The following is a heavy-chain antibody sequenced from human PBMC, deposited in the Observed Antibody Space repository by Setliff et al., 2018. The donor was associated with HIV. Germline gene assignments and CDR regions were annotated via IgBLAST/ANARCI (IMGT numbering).Heavy chain of an antibody. CDR1: GFTFGDYA. Sequence: GESLKISCTASGFTFGDYAMSWVRQAPGKGLEWVGFIRSKAYGGTTEYAASVKGRFTISRNDSSNTLFLQMNSLKTEDTGVYYCCGHLERHYDFWSGYSAPNWFDPWGQGTPVTVSS. D-gene: IGHD3-3*01. V-gene: IGHV3-49*04. J-gene: IGHJ5*02. CDR3: CGHLERHYDFWSGYSAPNWFDP. CDR2: IRSKAYGGTT.